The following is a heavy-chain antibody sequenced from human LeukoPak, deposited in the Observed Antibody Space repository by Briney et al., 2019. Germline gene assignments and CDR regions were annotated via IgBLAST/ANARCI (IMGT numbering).Heavy chain of an antibody. D-gene: IGHD3-22*01. V-gene: IGHV1-69*04. Sequence: SVKVSCKASGGTFSSYAISWVRQAPGQGLEWMGRIIPILGIANYAQKFQGRVTITADESTSTAYMELSSLRSEDTAVYYCATHYDSSGYMLDYWGQGTLVTVSS. CDR1: GGTFSSYA. J-gene: IGHJ4*02. CDR2: IIPILGIA. CDR3: ATHYDSSGYMLDY.